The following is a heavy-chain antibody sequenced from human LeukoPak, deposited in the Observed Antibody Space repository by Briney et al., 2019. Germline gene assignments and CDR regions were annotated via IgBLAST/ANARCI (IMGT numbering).Heavy chain of an antibody. CDR3: ARVAYSNYVGYAYRYFDL. D-gene: IGHD4-11*01. J-gene: IGHJ2*01. V-gene: IGHV4-59*01. Sequence: PSGTLSLTCTVSGGSISSYYWSWIRQPPGKGLEWIGYIYYSGSTNYNPSLKSRVTISVDTSKNQFSLKLSSVTAADTAVYYCARVAYSNYVGYAYRYFDLWGRGTLVTVSS. CDR1: GGSISSYY. CDR2: IYYSGST.